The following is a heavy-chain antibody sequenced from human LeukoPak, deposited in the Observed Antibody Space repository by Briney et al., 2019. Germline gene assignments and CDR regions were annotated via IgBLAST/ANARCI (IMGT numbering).Heavy chain of an antibody. D-gene: IGHD4-17*01. V-gene: IGHV3-21*04. J-gene: IGHJ3*02. CDR2: ISSSSDYV. CDR3: AKDRLITVPKLEDDVFDI. Sequence: GGSLRLSCAASEFTFSSYKMNWVRQVPGKGLEWVSSISSSSDYVYYADSVKGRFTVSRDNAKNSLFLQMNSLRAEDTALYYCAKDRLITVPKLEDDVFDIWGQGTMVTVSS. CDR1: EFTFSSYK.